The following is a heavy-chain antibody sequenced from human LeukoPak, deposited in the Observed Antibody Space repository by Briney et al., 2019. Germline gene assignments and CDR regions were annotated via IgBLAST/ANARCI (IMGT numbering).Heavy chain of an antibody. V-gene: IGHV3-66*01. CDR2: IYSGGST. Sequence: GGSLRLSCAASGFTVSSNYTSWVRQAPGKGLEWVSVIYSGGSTYYADSVKGRFTISRDNSKNTLYLQMNSLRAEDTAVYYCARDTTEGWFDPWGQGTLVTVSS. CDR1: GFTVSSNY. J-gene: IGHJ5*02. CDR3: ARDTTEGWFDP. D-gene: IGHD1-1*01.